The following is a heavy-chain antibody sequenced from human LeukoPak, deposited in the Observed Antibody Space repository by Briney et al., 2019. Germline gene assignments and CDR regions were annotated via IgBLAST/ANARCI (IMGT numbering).Heavy chain of an antibody. J-gene: IGHJ4*02. CDR1: GSRFTSYW. CDR3: ARLIAVAGYSDY. D-gene: IGHD6-19*01. Sequence: GESLQISCKGSGSRFTSYWIGWVRQLPGKGLEWMGIIYPGDSDARYSPSFQGQVTISADKSISTAYLQWSSLKASDTAMYYCARLIAVAGYSDYWGQGTLVTVSS. V-gene: IGHV5-51*01. CDR2: IYPGDSDA.